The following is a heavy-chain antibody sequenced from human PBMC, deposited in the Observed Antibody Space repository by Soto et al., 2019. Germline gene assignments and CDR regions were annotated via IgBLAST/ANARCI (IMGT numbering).Heavy chain of an antibody. CDR3: ARYCSSTSCSEPTGAFDI. V-gene: IGHV1-2*04. Sequence: QVQLVQSGAEVKKPGASVKVSCKASGYTFTGYYMHWVRQAPGQGLEWMGWINPNSGGTNYAQKFQGWVTMTRDTSISTAYMELSRLRSDDTAVYYCARYCSSTSCSEPTGAFDIWGQGTMVTVSS. CDR1: GYTFTGYY. D-gene: IGHD2-2*01. CDR2: INPNSGGT. J-gene: IGHJ3*02.